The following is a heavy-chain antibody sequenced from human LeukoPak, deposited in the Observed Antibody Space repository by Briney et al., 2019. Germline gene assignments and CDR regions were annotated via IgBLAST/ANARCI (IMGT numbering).Heavy chain of an antibody. CDR1: GGTFSSYA. CDR3: ASGYYDSSGYYSVGYYYYYMDV. CDR2: IIPIFGTA. V-gene: IGHV1-69*06. Sequence: GASVKVSCKASGGTFSSYAISWVRQAPGQGLEWMGGIIPIFGTANYAQKFQGRVTITADKSTSTAYMELSSLRSEDTAVYYCASGYYDSSGYYSVGYYYYYMDVWGKGTTVTISS. D-gene: IGHD3-22*01. J-gene: IGHJ6*03.